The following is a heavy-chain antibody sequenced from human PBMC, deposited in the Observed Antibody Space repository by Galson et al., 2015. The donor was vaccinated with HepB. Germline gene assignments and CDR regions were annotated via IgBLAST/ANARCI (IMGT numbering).Heavy chain of an antibody. CDR2: LNPTSGAS. V-gene: IGHV1-2*02. J-gene: IGHJ3*01. Sequence: SVNVSCKASGYTFSDYYLHCVRQAPGQALEWLGCLNPTSGASDSEEKIQGGVSMTTDSSITTAYLELTSLTSDDTAVYYCARAGGILDPFDFWGQGTLVTVSS. D-gene: IGHD3-10*01. CDR1: GYTFSDYY. CDR3: ARAGGILDPFDF.